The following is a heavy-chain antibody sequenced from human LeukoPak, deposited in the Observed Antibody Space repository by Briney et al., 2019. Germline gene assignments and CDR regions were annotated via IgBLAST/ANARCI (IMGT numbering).Heavy chain of an antibody. Sequence: PGGSLRLSCAASGFTFSNYWMHWVRQAPGKGLVWVSHINSDGSTTTYADSVKGRFTISRDNAKNTLYLQMSSLRVEDTAVYYCARDVGGSSWYDPWGQGTLVTVSS. V-gene: IGHV3-74*01. CDR3: ARDVGGSSWYDP. CDR1: GFTFSNYW. J-gene: IGHJ5*02. CDR2: INSDGSTT. D-gene: IGHD6-13*01.